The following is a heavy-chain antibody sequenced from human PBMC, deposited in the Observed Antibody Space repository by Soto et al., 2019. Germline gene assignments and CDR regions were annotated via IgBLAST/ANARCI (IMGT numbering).Heavy chain of an antibody. J-gene: IGHJ5*02. CDR2: IYYSGCT. Sequence: QVQLQESGPGLVKPSETLSLTCTVSGGSVSSGSYYWSWIRQPPGKGLEWIGYIYYSGCTNYNPSFKSRVTISVDTSKNQYSLELSSVTAADTAVYYCARDGDITMFRGAFDPWGQGTLVTVSS. CDR3: ARDGDITMFRGAFDP. V-gene: IGHV4-61*01. D-gene: IGHD3-10*01. CDR1: GGSVSSGSYY.